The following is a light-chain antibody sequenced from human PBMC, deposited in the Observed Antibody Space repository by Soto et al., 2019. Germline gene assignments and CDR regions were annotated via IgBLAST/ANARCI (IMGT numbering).Light chain of an antibody. J-gene: IGKJ1*01. CDR1: QGISSY. CDR3: QQLNSYPRT. Sequence: DIQLTQSPSFLSASVGDRVTITCRASQGISSYLAWYQQKPWKAPKLLIYAASTLQSGVPSRFSGSGSGTEFTLTISSLPPEDFATYYCQQLNSYPRTFGQGTKVEIK. CDR2: AAS. V-gene: IGKV1-9*01.